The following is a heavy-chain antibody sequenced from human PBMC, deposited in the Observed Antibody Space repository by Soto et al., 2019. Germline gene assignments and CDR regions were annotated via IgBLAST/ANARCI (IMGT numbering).Heavy chain of an antibody. J-gene: IGHJ6*02. D-gene: IGHD3-10*01. CDR3: ARVSGIYYSGMDV. CDR1: GGSFSGYY. CDR2: INHSGST. V-gene: IGHV4-34*01. Sequence: QVQLQQWGAGLLKPSETLSLTCAVYGGSFSGYYWSWIRQPPGKGLEWIGEINHSGSTNYNPSLKSRVTISGDTSKNQVSLKLSSVTAADTAVYYCARVSGIYYSGMDVWGQGTTVTVSS.